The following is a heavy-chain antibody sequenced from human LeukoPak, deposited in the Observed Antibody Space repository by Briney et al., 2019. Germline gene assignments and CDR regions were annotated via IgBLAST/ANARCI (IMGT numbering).Heavy chain of an antibody. D-gene: IGHD3-9*01. CDR2: ISGRDDST. CDR3: AKWGDYDILTGYYDPDY. CDR1: GFTVTNYA. Sequence: PGASPRLSCAASGFTVTNYAMYWVRQAPGKGLEWVSAISGRDDSTYYADSVKGRFTISRDTSKNTLFLQMNSLRAEDTAVYYCAKWGDYDILTGYYDPDYWGQGTLVTVSS. J-gene: IGHJ4*02. V-gene: IGHV3-23*01.